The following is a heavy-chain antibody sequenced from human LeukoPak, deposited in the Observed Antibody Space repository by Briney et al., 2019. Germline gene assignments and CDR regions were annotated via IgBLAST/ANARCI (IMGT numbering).Heavy chain of an antibody. V-gene: IGHV4-59*01. CDR3: ARDLSYGDFDY. CDR1: GGSISSYY. J-gene: IGHJ4*02. Sequence: KTSETLSLTCTVSGGSISSYYWSWIRQPPGKGVEWIGYIYYSGSTNYNPSLKSRVTISVDTSKNQFSLKLSSVTAADTAVYYCARDLSYGDFDYWGQGTLVTVSS. CDR2: IYYSGST. D-gene: IGHD1-26*01.